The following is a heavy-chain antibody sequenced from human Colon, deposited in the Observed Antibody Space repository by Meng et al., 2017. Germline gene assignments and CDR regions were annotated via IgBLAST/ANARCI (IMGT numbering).Heavy chain of an antibody. CDR3: TRVLVQTTGLDY. J-gene: IGHJ4*02. CDR1: GFTFSDHY. V-gene: IGHV3-72*01. Sequence: GSLKISCAASGFTFSDHYMEWVRQAPGKGLEWVGRIRNKAQRYTTEYAASVKGRFTISRDDSKNSLYLQMNSLTTEDTAVYYCTRVLVQTTGLDYWGQGTLVTVSS. CDR2: IRNKAQRYTT. D-gene: IGHD2-8*02.